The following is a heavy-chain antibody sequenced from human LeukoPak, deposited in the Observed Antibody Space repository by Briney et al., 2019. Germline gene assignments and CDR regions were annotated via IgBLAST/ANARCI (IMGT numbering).Heavy chain of an antibody. D-gene: IGHD6-13*01. Sequence: HTGGSLRLSCAASGFTFSSYAMSWVRQAPGKGLEWVSAISGSGGSTYYADSVKGRFTISRDNSKNTLYLQMNSLRAEDTAVYYCASRIPGIAAAGYFDYWGQGTLVTVSS. CDR1: GFTFSSYA. V-gene: IGHV3-23*01. CDR3: ASRIPGIAAAGYFDY. CDR2: ISGSGGST. J-gene: IGHJ4*02.